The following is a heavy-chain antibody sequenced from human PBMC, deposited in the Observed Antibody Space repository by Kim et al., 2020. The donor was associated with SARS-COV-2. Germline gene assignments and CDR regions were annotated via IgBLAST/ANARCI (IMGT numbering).Heavy chain of an antibody. CDR3: AKDLRCTNGVCYMGHYY. D-gene: IGHD2-8*01. V-gene: IGHV3-30*18. Sequence: GGSLRLSCAASGFTFSSYGMHWVRQAPGKGLEWVAVITYDGSNKYYADSVKGRFTISRDNSKNTLYLQMNSLRAEDTAVYYCAKDLRCTNGVCYMGHYY. J-gene: IGHJ6*01. CDR1: GFTFSSYG. CDR2: ITYDGSNK.